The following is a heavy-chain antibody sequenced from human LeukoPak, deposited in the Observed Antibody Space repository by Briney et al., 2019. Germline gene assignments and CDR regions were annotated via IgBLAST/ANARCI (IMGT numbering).Heavy chain of an antibody. Sequence: GGSLRLSCAASGFTFSSYEMNWVRQAPGKGLEWVSYISSGSTIYYADSVKGRFTISRDNAKNSLYLQMNSLRAEDTAVYYCARDSRDGYRGDYWGQGTLVTVSS. CDR1: GFTFSSYE. D-gene: IGHD5-24*01. J-gene: IGHJ4*02. CDR3: ARDSRDGYRGDY. V-gene: IGHV3-48*03. CDR2: ISSGSTI.